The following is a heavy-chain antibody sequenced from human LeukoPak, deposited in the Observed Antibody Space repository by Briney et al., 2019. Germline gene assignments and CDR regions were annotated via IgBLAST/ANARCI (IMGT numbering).Heavy chain of an antibody. CDR1: GGSISSSSYY. V-gene: IGHV4-39*01. CDR2: IYYSGST. Sequence: SETLSLTCTVSGGSISSSSYYWGWIRQPPGKGLEWIGSIYYSGSTYYNPSLKSRVTISVDTSENQFSLKLSSVTAADTAVYYCARGPPVYYGMDVWGQGTTVTVSS. J-gene: IGHJ6*02. CDR3: ARGPPVYYGMDV.